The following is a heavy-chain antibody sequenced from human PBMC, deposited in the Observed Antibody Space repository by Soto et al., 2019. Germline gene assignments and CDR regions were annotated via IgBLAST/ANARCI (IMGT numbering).Heavy chain of an antibody. CDR2: ISAYNGNT. Sequence: QVQLVQSGAEVKKPGASVKVSCKASGYTFTSYGISWVRQAPGQGLEWMGWISAYNGNTNYAQKLQGRVTITTDTSTSTAYMELRSLRSDDTAVYYCARGVEYYDSSGYSRLYYFDYWGQGTLVTVSS. CDR3: ARGVEYYDSSGYSRLYYFDY. D-gene: IGHD3-22*01. V-gene: IGHV1-18*01. J-gene: IGHJ4*02. CDR1: GYTFTSYG.